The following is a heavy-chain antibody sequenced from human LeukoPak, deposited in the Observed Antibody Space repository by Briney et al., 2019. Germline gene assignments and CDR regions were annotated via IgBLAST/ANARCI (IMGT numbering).Heavy chain of an antibody. J-gene: IGHJ3*01. Sequence: GGSLRLSCAAPGFTFSNYWMSWVRQAPGKGLEWVAHIKQDGSAKYYVDSVKGRFTISRDNVKNSLYLQMNSLRVEDTAVYYCARGTNYDFGGQGTMVTVSS. D-gene: IGHD1/OR15-1a*01. CDR2: IKQDGSAK. V-gene: IGHV3-7*01. CDR3: ARGTNYDF. CDR1: GFTFSNYW.